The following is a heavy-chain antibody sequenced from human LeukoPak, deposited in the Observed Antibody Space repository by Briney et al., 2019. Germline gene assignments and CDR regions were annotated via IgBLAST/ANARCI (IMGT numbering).Heavy chain of an antibody. CDR2: ISGSGGST. CDR1: GFTFSSYA. D-gene: IGHD3-3*01. J-gene: IGHJ4*02. CDR3: AKDSSDFWSGYYPMGDY. V-gene: IGHV3-23*01. Sequence: GGSLRLSCAASGFTFSSYAMSWVRQAPGKGLEWVSAISGSGGSTYYADSVKGRFTISRDNSKNTLYLQMNSLRAEDTAVYYCAKDSSDFWSGYYPMGDYWGQGTLVTVSS.